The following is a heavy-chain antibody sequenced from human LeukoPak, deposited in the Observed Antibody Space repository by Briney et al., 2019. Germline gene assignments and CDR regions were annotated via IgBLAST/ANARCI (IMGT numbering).Heavy chain of an antibody. CDR2: IKQDGSEK. Sequence: GGSLRLSCAASGFTFTNYWMICVRQAPGKGLEWVANIKQDGSEKYYVDSVKGRFTISRDNAKNSLYLQMDSLRVEDTAIYHCATEEQLAGGGVGDYFDYWGQGTLVTVSS. V-gene: IGHV3-7*05. CDR3: ATEEQLAGGGVGDYFDY. CDR1: GFTFTNYW. J-gene: IGHJ4*02. D-gene: IGHD2-8*02.